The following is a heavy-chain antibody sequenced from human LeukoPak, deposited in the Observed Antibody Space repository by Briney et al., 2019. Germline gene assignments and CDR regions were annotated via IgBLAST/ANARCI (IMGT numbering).Heavy chain of an antibody. V-gene: IGHV3-30-3*01. Sequence: GGSLRLSCAASGFTSSSYAMHWVRQAPGKGLEWVAVISYDGSNKYYADSVKGRFTISRDNSKNTLYLQMNSLRAEDTAVYYCARDRLWFGELSAGDAFDIWGQGTMVTVSS. CDR1: GFTSSSYA. D-gene: IGHD3-10*01. J-gene: IGHJ3*02. CDR2: ISYDGSNK. CDR3: ARDRLWFGELSAGDAFDI.